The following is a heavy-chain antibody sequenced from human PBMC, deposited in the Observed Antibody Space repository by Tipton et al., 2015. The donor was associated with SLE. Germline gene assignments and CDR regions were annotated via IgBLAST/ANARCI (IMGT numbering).Heavy chain of an antibody. CDR2: MYHDGST. CDR1: GYSISSGFY. Sequence: TLSLTCTVSGYSISSGFYWGWIRQPPGKGLEWIASMYHDGSTYYNPSLKSRVTISVDTTKNQFSLRLTSVTAADTAVYYCARTLGAIAHTVYDAFDIWGQGKMVTVSS. CDR3: ARTLGAIAHTVYDAFDI. V-gene: IGHV4-38-2*02. D-gene: IGHD1-26*01. J-gene: IGHJ3*02.